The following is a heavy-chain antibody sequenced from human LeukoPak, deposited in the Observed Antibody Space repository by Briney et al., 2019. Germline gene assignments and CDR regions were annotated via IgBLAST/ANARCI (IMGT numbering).Heavy chain of an antibody. V-gene: IGHV3-11*01. D-gene: IGHD3-16*02. J-gene: IGHJ3*02. CDR2: ISSSGSTI. CDR3: ASRDYDYVWGSYRWGAFDI. Sequence: PGGSLRLSCAASGFTFSDYYMSWIRQAPGKGLEWVSYISSSGSTIYYADSVKGRFTISRDNAKNSLYLQMNSLRAEDTAVYYCASRDYDYVWGSYRWGAFDIRGQGTMVTVSS. CDR1: GFTFSDYY.